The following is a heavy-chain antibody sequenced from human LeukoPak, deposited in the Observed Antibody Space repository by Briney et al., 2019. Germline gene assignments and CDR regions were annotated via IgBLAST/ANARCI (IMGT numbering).Heavy chain of an antibody. CDR3: ASQRWLQLGYFDY. V-gene: IGHV4-61*10. CDR2: IYASGDT. J-gene: IGHJ4*02. Sequence: SETLSLTCIVSGGSIISTTYYWSWIRQPAGGGLEFIGHIYASGDTKYNPSLKSRVTISVDTSKNQFSLKLSSVTAADTAVYYCASQRWLQLGYFDYWGQGTLVTVSS. D-gene: IGHD5-24*01. CDR1: GGSIISTTYY.